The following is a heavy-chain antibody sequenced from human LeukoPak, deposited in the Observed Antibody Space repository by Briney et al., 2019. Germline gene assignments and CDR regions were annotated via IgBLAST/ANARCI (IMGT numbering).Heavy chain of an antibody. CDR1: GYTLTELS. J-gene: IGHJ3*02. D-gene: IGHD3-16*01. V-gene: IGHV1-24*01. CDR2: FDPEGGET. Sequence: ASVKVSCKVSGYTLTELSMHWVRQAPGKGLEWMGGFDPEGGETIYAQKFQGRVTMTEDTSTDTAYMELSSLRSEDPAVYYCATYCYVCQGSGAFDIWGQGTMVTVSS. CDR3: ATYCYVCQGSGAFDI.